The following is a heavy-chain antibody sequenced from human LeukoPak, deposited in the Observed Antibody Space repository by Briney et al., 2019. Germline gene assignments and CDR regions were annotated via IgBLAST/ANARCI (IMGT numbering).Heavy chain of an antibody. CDR1: GGSISSYY. D-gene: IGHD5/OR15-5a*01. V-gene: IGHV4-59*01. CDR2: IYYSGST. J-gene: IGHJ4*02. CDR3: ARGVLGLDY. Sequence: SETLSLTCIVSGGSISSYYWSWIRQPPGKGLEWIGYIYYSGSTNYNPSLKSRVTMSVDTSKNQFSLKLSSVTAADTAVYYCARGVLGLDYWGQGTLVTVSS.